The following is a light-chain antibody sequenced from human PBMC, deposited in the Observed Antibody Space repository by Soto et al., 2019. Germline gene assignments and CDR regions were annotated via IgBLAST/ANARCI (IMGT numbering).Light chain of an antibody. CDR3: QQYGSPPFT. Sequence: EIVLTQSPGTLSLSPGERATLSCRASQRVSSSYLAWYQQKPGQAPRLLIYGASSRPTGIPDSFSGSGSVTDFTLTISRLEPEDFAVYYCQQYGSPPFTFGPGTKVDIK. J-gene: IGKJ3*01. V-gene: IGKV3-20*01. CDR2: GAS. CDR1: QRVSSSY.